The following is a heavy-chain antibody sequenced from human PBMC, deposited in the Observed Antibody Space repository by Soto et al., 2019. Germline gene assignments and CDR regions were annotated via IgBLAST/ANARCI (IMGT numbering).Heavy chain of an antibody. CDR2: IYYSGST. CDR3: ARHGTTPYFDY. J-gene: IGHJ4*02. Sequence: QVQLQESGPGLVKPSETLSLTCTVSGGSISSYYWSWIRQPPGKGLEWIGYIYYSGSTNYNPSLKSRVTISVDTSKNQFSLKLSSVTAADTAVYYCARHGTTPYFDYWGQGTLVTVSS. D-gene: IGHD4-17*01. V-gene: IGHV4-59*08. CDR1: GGSISSYY.